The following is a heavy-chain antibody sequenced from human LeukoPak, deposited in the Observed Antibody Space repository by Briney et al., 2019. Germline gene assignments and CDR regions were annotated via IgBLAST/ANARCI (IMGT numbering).Heavy chain of an antibody. CDR2: IHYSGST. D-gene: IGHD3-10*01. V-gene: IGHV4-59*08. CDR3: ARSSDLLYNWFDP. J-gene: IGHJ6*04. CDR1: GGSISTYY. Sequence: SETLSLTCTVSGGSISTYYWSWIRQPPGKGLEWIGYIHYSGSTNYNPSLKSRVTISVDTSKNQFSLKLSSVTAADTAVYYCARSSDLLYNWFDPWGKGTTVTVSS.